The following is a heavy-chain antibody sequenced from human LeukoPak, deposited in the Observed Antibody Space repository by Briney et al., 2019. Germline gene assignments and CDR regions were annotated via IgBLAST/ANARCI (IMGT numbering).Heavy chain of an antibody. Sequence: GGSLRLSCAASGFTFSSCEMNWVRQAPGKGLEWVSYISSSSGTIYYADSVKGRFTISRDNSKNTLYLQMNSLRAEDTAVYYCANRYAYWGQGTLVTVSS. D-gene: IGHD2-8*01. CDR2: ISSSSGTI. CDR3: ANRYAY. J-gene: IGHJ4*02. CDR1: GFTFSSCE. V-gene: IGHV3-48*03.